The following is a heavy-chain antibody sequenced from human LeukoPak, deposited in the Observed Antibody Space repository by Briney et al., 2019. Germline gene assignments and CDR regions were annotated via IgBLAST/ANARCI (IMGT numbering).Heavy chain of an antibody. CDR3: ARVDPPPYYDILTGYSGFDY. J-gene: IGHJ4*02. D-gene: IGHD3-9*01. V-gene: IGHV1-2*02. CDR2: INPNSGGT. Sequence: ASVKVSCKASGYTFTGYYMHWVRQAPGQGLEWMGWINPNSGGTNYAQKLQGRVTMTTDTSTSTAYMELRSLRSDDTAVYYCARVDPPPYYDILTGYSGFDYWGQGTLVTVSS. CDR1: GYTFTGYY.